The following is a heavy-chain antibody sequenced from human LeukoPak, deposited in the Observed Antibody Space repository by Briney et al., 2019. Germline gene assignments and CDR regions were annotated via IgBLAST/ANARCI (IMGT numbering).Heavy chain of an antibody. Sequence: GGSLRLSCAASGFTVSSNYMSGVRQAPGKGLEWVSVIYSGGSTYYADPVKGRFIISRDNSKNTLYLQMNSLRAEDTAVYYCARDGPGYAGDYWGQGTLVTVSS. CDR1: GFTVSSNY. D-gene: IGHD5-18*01. J-gene: IGHJ4*02. CDR2: IYSGGST. CDR3: ARDGPGYAGDY. V-gene: IGHV3-53*01.